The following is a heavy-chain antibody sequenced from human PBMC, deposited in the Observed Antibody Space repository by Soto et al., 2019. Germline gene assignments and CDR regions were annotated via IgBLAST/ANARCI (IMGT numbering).Heavy chain of an antibody. Sequence: EVQLVESGGGLVKPGGSLRLSCAASGFTFSDFTMNWVRQAPGKGLQWVSSISSGGSFISYADSVSGRFTISRDNAKNPLYLQVDSLRAEDTAVFFCARGSRLTFDYRGQGTLVTVSS. CDR3: ARGSRLTFDY. J-gene: IGHJ4*02. CDR1: GFTFSDFT. D-gene: IGHD6-13*01. V-gene: IGHV3-21*01. CDR2: ISSGGSFI.